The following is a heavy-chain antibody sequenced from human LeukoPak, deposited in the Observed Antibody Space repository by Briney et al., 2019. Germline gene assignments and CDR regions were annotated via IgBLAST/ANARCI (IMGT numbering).Heavy chain of an antibody. Sequence: QPGGSLRLSCAASGFTFSSYAMSWVRQAPGKGLEWVSAISGSGGSTYYADSVKGRFTISRDNSKNTLYLQMNSLRAEDTAVYYCAKDPTDYYDFWSGYSNPPYYFDYWGQGTLVTVSS. CDR3: AKDPTDYYDFWSGYSNPPYYFDY. V-gene: IGHV3-23*01. CDR2: ISGSGGST. D-gene: IGHD3-3*01. CDR1: GFTFSSYA. J-gene: IGHJ4*02.